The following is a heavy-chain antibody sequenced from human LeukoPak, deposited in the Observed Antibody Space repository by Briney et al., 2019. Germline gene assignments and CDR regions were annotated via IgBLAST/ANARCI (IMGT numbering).Heavy chain of an antibody. J-gene: IGHJ6*02. Sequence: PGGSLRLSCVASGFTFRSYAMHWVRQAPGKGLEWVIVISSDGTNKYYADSVKGRFTISRDNSKNTLYLQMNSLRAEDTAVYYCAKELSITIFGVVIPYYYYGMDVWGQGTTVTVSS. CDR1: GFTFRSYA. CDR2: ISSDGTNK. D-gene: IGHD3-3*01. V-gene: IGHV3-30-3*01. CDR3: AKELSITIFGVVIPYYYYGMDV.